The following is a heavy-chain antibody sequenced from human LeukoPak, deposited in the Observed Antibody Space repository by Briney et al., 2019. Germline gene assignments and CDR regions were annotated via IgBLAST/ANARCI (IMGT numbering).Heavy chain of an antibody. J-gene: IGHJ4*02. CDR2: ISGYNRNT. CDR1: GYTFDNYG. Sequence: GASVKVSCKASGYTFDNYGISWVRQAPGQGLEWMGWISGYNRNTKYAQRLQGRVIMTTDTSTSTVYMELRSLRPDDTAIYYCARDGLRSEWSYFDYWGQGTLVTVSS. V-gene: IGHV1-18*01. CDR3: ARDGLRSEWSYFDY. D-gene: IGHD3-3*01.